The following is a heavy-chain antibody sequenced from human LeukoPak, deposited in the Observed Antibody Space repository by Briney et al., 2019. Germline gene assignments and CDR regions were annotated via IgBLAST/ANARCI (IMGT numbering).Heavy chain of an antibody. D-gene: IGHD2-2*02. CDR3: PRGGCTSTSCYSFDY. CDR2: IFSGGAT. Sequence: GGSLRLSCAASGFTVSNNYMNWVRQAPGKGLEWVSVIFSGGATYYANSVKGRFTFSRDNSKNTLYLQMNRLTPEDTAVYYCPRGGCTSTSCYSFDYWGQGTLVTVSS. J-gene: IGHJ4*02. V-gene: IGHV3-66*02. CDR1: GFTVSNNY.